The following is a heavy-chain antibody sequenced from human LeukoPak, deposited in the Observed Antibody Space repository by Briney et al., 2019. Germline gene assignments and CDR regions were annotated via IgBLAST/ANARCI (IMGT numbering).Heavy chain of an antibody. Sequence: EASVKVSCKSSGYTFTGYYMHWVRQAPGQGLEWMGWINPNSGGTNYAQKFQGRVTMTRDTSISTAYMELSRLRSDDTAVYYCARSAGSSSAWFDPWGQGTLVTVSS. CDR2: INPNSGGT. CDR3: ARSAGSSSAWFDP. D-gene: IGHD6-6*01. CDR1: GYTFTGYY. J-gene: IGHJ5*02. V-gene: IGHV1-2*02.